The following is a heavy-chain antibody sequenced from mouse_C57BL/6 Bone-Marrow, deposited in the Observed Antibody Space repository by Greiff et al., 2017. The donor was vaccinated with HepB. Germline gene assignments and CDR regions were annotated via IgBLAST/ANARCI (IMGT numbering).Heavy chain of an antibody. CDR3: ARRGYGNRTLYAMDY. CDR2: INPDSSTI. CDR1: GIDFSRYW. V-gene: IGHV4-1*01. Sequence: EVKLLESGGGLVQPGGSLKLSCAASGIDFSRYWMSWVRRAPGKGLEWIGEINPDSSTINYAPSLKDKFIISRDNAKNTLYLQMSKVRSEDTALYYCARRGYGNRTLYAMDYWGQGTSVTVSS. J-gene: IGHJ4*01. D-gene: IGHD2-10*02.